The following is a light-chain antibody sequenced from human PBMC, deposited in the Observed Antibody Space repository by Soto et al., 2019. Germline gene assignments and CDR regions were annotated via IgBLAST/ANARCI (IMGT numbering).Light chain of an antibody. V-gene: IGKV1-5*03. CDR3: QQYNGFPWT. J-gene: IGKJ1*01. CDR1: QSLNDW. CDR2: TAS. Sequence: DIQVTQSPSTLSASVGDRVTITCRASQSLNDWFAWYQQKPGKATKLLIYTASGLESGVPSRFRGSGSGTEFPLTIIRRQPDDLATYYCQQYNGFPWTFGHGTKVEIK.